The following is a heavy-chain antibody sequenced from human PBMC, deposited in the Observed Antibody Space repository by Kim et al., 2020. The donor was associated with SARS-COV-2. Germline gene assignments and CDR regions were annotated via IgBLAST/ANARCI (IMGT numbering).Heavy chain of an antibody. CDR2: ISSSGSTI. CDR3: ARGSITIFGVATYYFDY. J-gene: IGHJ4*02. V-gene: IGHV3-48*03. CDR1: GFTFSSYE. Sequence: GGSLRLSCAASGFTFSSYEMNWVRQAPGKGLEWVSYISSSGSTIYYADSVKGRFTISRDNAKNSLYLQMNSLRAEDTAVYYCARGSITIFGVATYYFDYWGQGTLVTVSS. D-gene: IGHD3-3*01.